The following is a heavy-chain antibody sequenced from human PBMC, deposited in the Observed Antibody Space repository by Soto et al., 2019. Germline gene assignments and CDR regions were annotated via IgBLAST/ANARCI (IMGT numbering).Heavy chain of an antibody. J-gene: IGHJ5*02. CDR2: IFHSGST. D-gene: IGHD1-20*01. CDR1: GGSISSNSHY. CDR3: ERIFNENYNIDH. Sequence: PSETLSLTCTVSGGSISSNSHYWGWIRQTPGKGLEWIGSIFHSGSTKYSASLKSRVTISVDTSRDQFSLRLSSVTAADTAVYFRERIFNENYNIDHWGHGTLVTVSS. V-gene: IGHV4-39*01.